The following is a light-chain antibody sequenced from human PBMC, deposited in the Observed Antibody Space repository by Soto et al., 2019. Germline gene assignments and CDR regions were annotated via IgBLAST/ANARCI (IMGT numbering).Light chain of an antibody. CDR2: GAS. V-gene: IGKV3-20*01. Sequence: TQSPGTLSLSPGERTTLSCRASQSISRYLAWYQQKPGQGPRLLIYGASSRATGTPDRFSGSGSGTDFTLTINRLEPEDFALYYCQQYGSSPPTFGQGTKVDIK. CDR1: QSISRY. J-gene: IGKJ1*01. CDR3: QQYGSSPPT.